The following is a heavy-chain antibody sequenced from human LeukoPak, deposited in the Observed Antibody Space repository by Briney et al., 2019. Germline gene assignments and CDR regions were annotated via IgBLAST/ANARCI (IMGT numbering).Heavy chain of an antibody. J-gene: IGHJ4*02. D-gene: IGHD2-2*01. CDR2: IYYSGST. V-gene: IGHV4-59*08. CDR3: ARLGIGVVPSAMLGDYYFDY. Sequence: KPSETLSLTCTVSSGSISSYYWSWIRQPPGKGLEWIGYIYYSGSTNYNPSLKSRVTISVDTSKNQFSLKLTSVTAADTAVYYCARLGIGVVPSAMLGDYYFDYWGQGTLVTVSS. CDR1: SGSISSYY.